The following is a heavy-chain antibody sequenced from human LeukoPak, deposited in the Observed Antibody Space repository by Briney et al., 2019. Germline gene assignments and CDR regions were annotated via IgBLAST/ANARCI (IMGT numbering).Heavy chain of an antibody. V-gene: IGHV3-53*01. D-gene: IGHD1-26*01. Sequence: GGSLRLSCAASGFTVSSNYMSWVRQAPRKGLGWVSVIYIGGSTYYADSVKGGFTISRDNSKNTLYLQRNSLRAEDTAVYYCARAKEWELGLDYWGQGTLVTVSS. J-gene: IGHJ4*02. CDR3: ARAKEWELGLDY. CDR1: GFTVSSNY. CDR2: IYIGGST.